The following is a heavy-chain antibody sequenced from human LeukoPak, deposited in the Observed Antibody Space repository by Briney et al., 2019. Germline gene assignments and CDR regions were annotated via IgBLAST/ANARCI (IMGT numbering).Heavy chain of an antibody. J-gene: IGHJ4*02. CDR2: ISYDGSNK. D-gene: IGHD2-2*01. V-gene: IGHV3-30*18. CDR1: GFTFSDYY. Sequence: GGSLRLSCAASGFTFSDYYMSWIRQAPGKGLEWVAVISYDGSNKYYADSVKGRFTISRDNSKNTLYLQMNSLRAEDTAVYYCAKDIYQLLREGFFDYWGQGTLVTVSS. CDR3: AKDIYQLLREGFFDY.